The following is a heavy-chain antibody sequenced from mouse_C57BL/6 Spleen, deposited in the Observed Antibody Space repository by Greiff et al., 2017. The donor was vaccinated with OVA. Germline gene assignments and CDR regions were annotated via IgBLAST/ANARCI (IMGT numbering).Heavy chain of an antibody. CDR2: IYPRSGNT. CDR1: GYTFTSYG. CDR3: AIFIFITTVVATGGYYFDY. D-gene: IGHD1-1*01. Sequence: VKLQQSGAELARPGASVKLSCKASGYTFTSYGISWVKQRTGQGLEWIGEIYPRSGNTYYNEKFKGKATLTADKSSSTAYMELRILTSEDSAVYFCAIFIFITTVVATGGYYFDYWGQGTTLTVSS. J-gene: IGHJ2*01. V-gene: IGHV1-81*01.